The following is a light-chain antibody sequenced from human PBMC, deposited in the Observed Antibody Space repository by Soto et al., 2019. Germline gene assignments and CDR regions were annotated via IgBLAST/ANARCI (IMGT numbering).Light chain of an antibody. Sequence: DIQMTQSPSSVSSSLGDRVTITCRASQDISSWVAWYQQKPGKAPKLLISAASSLQSGVQRRFSGSGSGTDFTLIISSLQPEDFATYFCQQGDSFPFTFGGGTKVDTK. J-gene: IGKJ4*01. CDR1: QDISSW. V-gene: IGKV1-12*01. CDR3: QQGDSFPFT. CDR2: AAS.